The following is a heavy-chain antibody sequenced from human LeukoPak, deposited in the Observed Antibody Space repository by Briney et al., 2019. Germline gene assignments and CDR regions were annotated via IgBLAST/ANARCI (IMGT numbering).Heavy chain of an antibody. Sequence: GGSLRLSCTASGFTFGEYAISWFRQAPGKGLEWVGFIRNKAYGGTTNYAASVRGRFTISKDESKNIAYLHMNSLKTDDTAVYYCSRPLAPSGPLYFDYWGQGTPVTVSS. CDR1: GFTFGEYA. CDR3: SRPLAPSGPLYFDY. D-gene: IGHD3-3*02. CDR2: IRNKAYGGTT. J-gene: IGHJ4*02. V-gene: IGHV3-49*03.